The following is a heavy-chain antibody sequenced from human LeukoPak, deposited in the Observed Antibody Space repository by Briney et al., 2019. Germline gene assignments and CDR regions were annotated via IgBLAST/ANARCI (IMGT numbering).Heavy chain of an antibody. J-gene: IGHJ4*02. CDR1: GYTFTSYA. D-gene: IGHD3-10*01. Sequence: ASVKVSCKASGYTFTSYAMHWVRQAPGQRLEWMGWINAGNGNTKYSQKFQGRVTITRDTSASTAYMELSRLRSDDTAVYYCARELWSGELEALDYWGQGTLVTVSS. V-gene: IGHV1-3*01. CDR2: INAGNGNT. CDR3: ARELWSGELEALDY.